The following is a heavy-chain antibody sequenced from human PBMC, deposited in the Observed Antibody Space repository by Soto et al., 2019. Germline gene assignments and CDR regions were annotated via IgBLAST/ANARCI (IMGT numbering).Heavy chain of an antibody. CDR1: GYSFTNYW. V-gene: IGHV5-51*01. Sequence: GESLKISCKGSGYSFTNYWIGWVRQMPGKGLEWMGIIYPGDSDTRYSPSIQGQVTISADKSISTAYLQWSSLKASDTAMYYCATPETGYCSSTSCYNYYGMDVWGQGTTVTVSS. D-gene: IGHD2-2*02. CDR3: ATPETGYCSSTSCYNYYGMDV. J-gene: IGHJ6*02. CDR2: IYPGDSDT.